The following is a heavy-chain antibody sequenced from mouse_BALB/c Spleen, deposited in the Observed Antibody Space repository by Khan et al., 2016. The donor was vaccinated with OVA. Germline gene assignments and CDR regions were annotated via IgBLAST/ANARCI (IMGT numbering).Heavy chain of an antibody. CDR2: IDPPNGDS. V-gene: IGHV14-3*02. J-gene: IGHJ3*01. D-gene: IGHD2-1*01. Sequence: VQLKQSGAELVKPGASVKLSCSASGFNIKDTYIHWVKQRPEQGLEWIGRIDPPNGDSKYGPKFQDKATLTADTSSNTAYLQLSSLTSEDTAVEYCATLDGNPFDYWGQGTLVSVSA. CDR3: ATLDGNPFDY. CDR1: GFNIKDTY.